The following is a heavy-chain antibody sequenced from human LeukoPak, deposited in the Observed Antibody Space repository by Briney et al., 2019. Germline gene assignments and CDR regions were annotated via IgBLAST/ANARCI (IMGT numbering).Heavy chain of an antibody. V-gene: IGHV3-21*01. D-gene: IGHD3-10*01. CDR1: GFTFSSYS. CDR2: ISSSSSYI. CDR3: ARDSLLWFGEGDY. Sequence: PGGSLRLSCAASGFTFSSYSINWVRQAPGKGLEWVSSISSSSSYIYYADSVKGRFTISRDNAKNSLYLQMNSLRAEDTAVYYCARDSLLWFGEGDYWGQGTLVTVSS. J-gene: IGHJ4*02.